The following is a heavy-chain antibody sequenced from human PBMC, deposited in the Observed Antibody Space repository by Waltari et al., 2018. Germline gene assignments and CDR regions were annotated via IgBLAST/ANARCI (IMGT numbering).Heavy chain of an antibody. CDR1: GDSIRSNYY. Sequence: VQLQESGPGLVKPSETLSVTCTVSGDSIRSNYYWGWIRQPPGKGLEWVSVIYSGGSTYEADPVKGRFTISRDNSKNTLYLQMNSLRAEDTAVYYCAKDLSPIAAAGTDYWGQGTLVTVSS. CDR2: IYSGGST. D-gene: IGHD6-13*01. J-gene: IGHJ4*02. V-gene: IGHV3-53*04. CDR3: AKDLSPIAAAGTDY.